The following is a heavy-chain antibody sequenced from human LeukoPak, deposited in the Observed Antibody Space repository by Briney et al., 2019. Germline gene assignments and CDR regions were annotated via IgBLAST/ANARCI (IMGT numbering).Heavy chain of an antibody. CDR3: ATSDLGAHYDISGHFEY. CDR2: IYSGGTT. D-gene: IGHD3-22*01. CDR1: GFTVSSNY. J-gene: IGHJ4*02. Sequence: GGSLRLSCAASGFTVSSNYMAWVRQAPGKGLEWVSIIYSGGTTYYADSVKGRFTISRDNSKNTVFLQMNSLRAEDTAMYYCATSDLGAHYDISGHFEYWGQGTLVTVSS. V-gene: IGHV3-66*01.